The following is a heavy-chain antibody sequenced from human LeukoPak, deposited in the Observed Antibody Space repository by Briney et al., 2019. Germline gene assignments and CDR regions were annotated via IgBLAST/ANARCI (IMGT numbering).Heavy chain of an antibody. Sequence: PPETLSLTCAVYGGSFSGYYWSWIRQPPGKGLEWIGEINHSGSTNYNPSLKSRVTISVDTSKNQFSLKLSSVTAADTAVYYCARKAPTGYYYRYFQHWGQGTLVTVSS. CDR1: GGSFSGYY. CDR3: ARKAPTGYYYRYFQH. CDR2: INHSGST. D-gene: IGHD3-22*01. V-gene: IGHV4-34*01. J-gene: IGHJ1*01.